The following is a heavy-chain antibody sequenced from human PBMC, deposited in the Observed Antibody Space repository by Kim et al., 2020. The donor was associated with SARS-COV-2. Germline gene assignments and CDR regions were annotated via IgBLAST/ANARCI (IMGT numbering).Heavy chain of an antibody. Sequence: GGSLRLSCAASAFTFSSYSMNWVRQAPGKGLEWVSSISSSSSYIYYADSVKGRFTISRDNAKNSLFLQMNSLRAEDTAVYYCARDRYSNYRSPYYYYYDMDVWGQGTTVTVSS. D-gene: IGHD4-4*01. CDR3: ARDRYSNYRSPYYYYYDMDV. CDR2: ISSSSSYI. V-gene: IGHV3-21*01. CDR1: AFTFSSYS. J-gene: IGHJ6*02.